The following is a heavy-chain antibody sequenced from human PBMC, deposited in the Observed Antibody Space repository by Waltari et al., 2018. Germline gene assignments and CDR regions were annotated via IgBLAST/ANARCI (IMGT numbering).Heavy chain of an antibody. CDR3: ARVPIPSRYGSGSPDY. V-gene: IGHV4-59*01. Sequence: QVQLQESGPGLVKPSETLSLTCTVSGGSISSYYWSWIRQPQGKGLEWIGYIVYMGSTNYIPSLKSRATISVDTSKNQFSLKLSSVTAADTAVYYCARVPIPSRYGSGSPDYWGQGTLVTVSS. CDR2: IVYMGST. D-gene: IGHD3-10*01. J-gene: IGHJ4*02. CDR1: GGSISSYY.